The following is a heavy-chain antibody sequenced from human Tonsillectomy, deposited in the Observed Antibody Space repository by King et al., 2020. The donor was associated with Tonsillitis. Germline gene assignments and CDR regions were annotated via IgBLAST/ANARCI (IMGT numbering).Heavy chain of an antibody. D-gene: IGHD7-27*01. Sequence: VQLVESGAEVKKPAESLRISCKGSRYSFTSYWISWVRQMPGKGLEWMGRIEPSDSYTIYSPSFQGHVTISADKSLSTAYLQWSSLKASDTAMYFCARHPPQLTGDDAFDIWGQGTMVTVSS. CDR3: ARHPPQLTGDDAFDI. CDR2: IEPSDSYT. J-gene: IGHJ3*02. V-gene: IGHV5-10-1*03. CDR1: RYSFTSYW.